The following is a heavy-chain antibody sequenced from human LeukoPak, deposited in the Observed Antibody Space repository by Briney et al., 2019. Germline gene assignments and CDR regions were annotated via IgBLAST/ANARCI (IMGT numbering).Heavy chain of an antibody. D-gene: IGHD3-3*01. CDR3: ARVYYDFWSGYLEGENWFDP. CDR1: GYTFTSYD. J-gene: IGHJ5*02. Sequence: ASVKVSCKASGYTFTSYDINWVRQATGQGLEWMGWMNPNSGNTGYAQKFQGRVTITRNTSISTAYMELSSLRSEDTAVYYCARVYYDFWSGYLEGENWFDPWGQGTLVTVFS. V-gene: IGHV1-8*03. CDR2: MNPNSGNT.